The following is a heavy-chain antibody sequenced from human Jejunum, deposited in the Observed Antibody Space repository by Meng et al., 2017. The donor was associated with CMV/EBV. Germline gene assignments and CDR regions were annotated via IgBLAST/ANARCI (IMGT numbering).Heavy chain of an antibody. CDR1: FSLSTSGVG. D-gene: IGHD3-16*01. Sequence: FSLSTSGVGVGWIRQTPGKAREWLALIYWNDDERYRPYMENKLNIAKDTSKNQVVLTMTNMDPVDTATYYCARNLGAAGKYYFDDWGQGTLVTVSS. CDR2: IYWNDDE. J-gene: IGHJ4*02. CDR3: ARNLGAAGKYYFDD. V-gene: IGHV2-5*01.